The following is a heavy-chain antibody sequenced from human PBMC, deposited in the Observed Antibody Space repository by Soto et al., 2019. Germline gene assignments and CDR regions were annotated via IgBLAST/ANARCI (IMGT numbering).Heavy chain of an antibody. J-gene: IGHJ4*02. Sequence: PGGSLRLSCAASGFTFSSYAMTWVRQAPGRGLEWVSGVSGTGGSAYYADSVKGRFTISRDKSTNTLYLHMNSPRAEDTAVYYCARGSAYSDYDLEYWGQGTLVTVSS. CDR3: ARGSAYSDYDLEY. CDR1: GFTFSSYA. V-gene: IGHV3-23*01. D-gene: IGHD4-17*01. CDR2: VSGTGGSA.